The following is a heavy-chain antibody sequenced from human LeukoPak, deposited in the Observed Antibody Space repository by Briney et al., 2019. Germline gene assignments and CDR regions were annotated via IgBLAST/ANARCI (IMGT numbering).Heavy chain of an antibody. D-gene: IGHD2-2*01. J-gene: IGHJ3*02. CDR3: ARDLGYCSSTSCYPDAFDI. V-gene: IGHV3-48*01. CDR1: GFTFSSYS. CDR2: ISSGSSTK. Sequence: PGGSLRLSCAASGFTFSSYSMNWVRQAPGKGLEWVSYISSGSSTKYYADSVKGRFTISRDNAKNSLYLQMNSLRAEDTAVYYCARDLGYCSSTSCYPDAFDIWGQGTMVTVSS.